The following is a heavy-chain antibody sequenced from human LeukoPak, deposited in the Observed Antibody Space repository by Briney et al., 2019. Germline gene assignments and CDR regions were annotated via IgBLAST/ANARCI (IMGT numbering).Heavy chain of an antibody. CDR3: ARGRPHGNDY. D-gene: IGHD4-23*01. CDR2: IASDGSNT. V-gene: IGHV3-74*01. J-gene: IGHJ4*02. CDR1: GFTFSSYW. Sequence: PGGSLRLSCAASGFTFSSYWMNWVRQAPGGGLVWVSRIASDGSNTTYADSVKGRFSISRDNAKNTLYLQMNSLRVEDTAVYYCARGRPHGNDYWGQGTLVTVSS.